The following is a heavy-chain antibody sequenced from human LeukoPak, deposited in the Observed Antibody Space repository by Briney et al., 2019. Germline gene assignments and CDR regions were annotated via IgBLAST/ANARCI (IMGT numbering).Heavy chain of an antibody. D-gene: IGHD6-19*01. J-gene: IGHJ3*02. CDR1: GFPFSSYW. CDR3: ARPKKQWNNAFDI. CDR2: IYYSGST. V-gene: IGHV4-39*01. Sequence: GSLRLSCVASGFPFSSYWMTWVRQAPGKGLEWIGSIYYSGSTYYNPSLKSRVTISVDTSKNQFSLKLSSVTAADTAVYYCARPKKQWNNAFDIWGQGTMVTVSS.